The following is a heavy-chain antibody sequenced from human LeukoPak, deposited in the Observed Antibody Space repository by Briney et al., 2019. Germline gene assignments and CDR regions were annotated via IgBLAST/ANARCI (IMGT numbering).Heavy chain of an antibody. J-gene: IGHJ3*02. CDR1: GYTFSNFY. D-gene: IGHD3-22*01. Sequence: ASVKVSCKASGYTFSNFYIHWVRQAPGQGLEWMGWISPKSGGTNYAQKFQGRVTMTRDTSISTAYMELSRLRSDDTAVYYCARGFLHVYYYDSSGYVRGAFDIWGQGTMVTVSS. CDR2: ISPKSGGT. V-gene: IGHV1-2*02. CDR3: ARGFLHVYYYDSSGYVRGAFDI.